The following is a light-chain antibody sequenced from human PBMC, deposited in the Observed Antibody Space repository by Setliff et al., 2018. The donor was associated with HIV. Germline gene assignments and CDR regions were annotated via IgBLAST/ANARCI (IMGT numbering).Light chain of an antibody. V-gene: IGLV2-14*01. CDR1: SSDVGGYNW. J-gene: IGLJ1*01. CDR3: TSYTRDNTITRV. Sequence: QSALTQPASVSGSPGQSITISCTGTSSDVGGYNWVSWYQHYPGKAPKVMIYGVNNRPSGVSNRFSGSKSGSTASLTISGLQAEDEADYFCTSYTRDNTITRVFGTGTKVTVL. CDR2: GVN.